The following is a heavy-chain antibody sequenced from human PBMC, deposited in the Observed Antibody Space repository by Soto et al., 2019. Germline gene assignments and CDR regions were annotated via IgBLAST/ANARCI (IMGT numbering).Heavy chain of an antibody. Sequence: PSETLSLTCAVYGGSFSGYYWNWIRQPPGKGLEWIGEINHRGSTNYNPSLKSRVTISVDTSKNQFSLKLSSVTAADTAVYYCASSLDGDWPYFDYWGQGMVVTVSS. J-gene: IGHJ4*02. CDR3: ASSLDGDWPYFDY. D-gene: IGHD3-10*01. CDR1: GGSFSGYY. CDR2: INHRGST. V-gene: IGHV4-34*01.